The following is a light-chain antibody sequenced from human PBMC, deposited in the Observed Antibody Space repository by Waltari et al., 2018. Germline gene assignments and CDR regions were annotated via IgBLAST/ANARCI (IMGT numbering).Light chain of an antibody. CDR2: EVS. Sequence: QSALTQPASVSGSPGQSITISCTGTSSDVGGYNYVSWYQQHPGKAPKLMIYEVSNRPSGASNRFSGLKSCNTASLTISGVQAEDEAGYYCSSYTSSSTLFGTGTKVTVL. J-gene: IGLJ1*01. CDR3: SSYTSSSTL. V-gene: IGLV2-14*01. CDR1: SSDVGGYNY.